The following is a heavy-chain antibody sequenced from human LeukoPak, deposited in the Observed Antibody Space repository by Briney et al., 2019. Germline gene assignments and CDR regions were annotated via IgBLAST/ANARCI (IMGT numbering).Heavy chain of an antibody. V-gene: IGHV1-46*01. Sequence: ASVKVSCKASGYTFTSYYMYWVRQAPGQGPEWMGIINPRGGSTDYSQKFQDRVTMSSDTSTSTVYMELSSLRSEDTAVYFCARVGVTAATADYWGQGTLVTVSS. CDR2: INPRGGST. CDR1: GYTFTSYY. CDR3: ARVGVTAATADY. J-gene: IGHJ4*02. D-gene: IGHD6-25*01.